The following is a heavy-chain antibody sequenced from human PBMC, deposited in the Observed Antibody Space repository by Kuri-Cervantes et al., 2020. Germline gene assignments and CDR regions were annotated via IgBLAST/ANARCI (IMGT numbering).Heavy chain of an antibody. J-gene: IGHJ4*02. CDR3: AKDRPRVAASGIVDY. D-gene: IGHD6-13*01. CDR2: ITYDGSNK. CDR1: GFTFSSYG. V-gene: IGHV3-30*18. Sequence: GESLKISCAASGFTFSSYGMHWVRQAPGKGLEWVAVITYDGSNKYYADSVKGRFTISRDNSKNTLYLQMNSLRAEDTAVNYCAKDRPRVAASGIVDYWGQGTLVTVSS.